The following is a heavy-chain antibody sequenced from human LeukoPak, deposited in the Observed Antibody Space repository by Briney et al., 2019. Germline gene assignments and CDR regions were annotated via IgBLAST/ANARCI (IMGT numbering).Heavy chain of an antibody. CDR3: ARDRGPDSGSYYFDY. Sequence: SETLSLTCTVSGGSIRSYYWSWIRQPAGKGLEWIGRIYTSGSTNYNPSLKSRVTMSVDTSKNRFSLKLSSVAAADTAVYYCARDRGPDSGSYYFDYWGQGTLVTVSS. D-gene: IGHD1-26*01. CDR2: IYTSGST. CDR1: GGSIRSYY. J-gene: IGHJ4*02. V-gene: IGHV4-4*07.